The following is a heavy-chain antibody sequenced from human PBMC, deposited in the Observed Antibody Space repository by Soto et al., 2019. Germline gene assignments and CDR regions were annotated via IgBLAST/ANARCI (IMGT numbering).Heavy chain of an antibody. CDR1: GYSISSDDY. D-gene: IGHD3-22*01. V-gene: IGHV4-38-2*01. CDR2: IYHSGST. CDR3: AAYHYDSSGYSEYFQH. J-gene: IGHJ1*01. Sequence: SETLSLTCAVSGYSISSDDYWGWIRQPPGKGLEWIGSIYHSGSTYYNSSLKSRVTISVDTSTNQFSLKLTSVTAADTAVYYCAAYHYDSSGYSEYFQHWGQGTLVTVSS.